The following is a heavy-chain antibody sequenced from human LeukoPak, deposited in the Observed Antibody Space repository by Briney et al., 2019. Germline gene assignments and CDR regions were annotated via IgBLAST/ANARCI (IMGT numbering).Heavy chain of an antibody. CDR1: GGSISSGDYY. D-gene: IGHD1-26*01. V-gene: IGHV4-30-4*08. CDR3: ARAPVGANRYFDY. CDR2: IYYSGST. Sequence: SETLSLTCTVSGGSISSGDYYWSWIRQPPGKGLEWIGYIYYSGSTYYNPSLKSRVTISVDTSKDQFSLKLSSVTAADTAVYYCARAPVGANRYFDYWGQGTLVTVSS. J-gene: IGHJ4*02.